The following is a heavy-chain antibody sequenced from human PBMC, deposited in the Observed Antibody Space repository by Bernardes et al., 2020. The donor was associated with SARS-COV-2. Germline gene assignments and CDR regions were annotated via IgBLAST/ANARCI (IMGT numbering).Heavy chain of an antibody. CDR2: ISHDGRNK. CDR3: ARGDDYADRNVPFPFEY. Sequence: GGSLRLSCAASGFTFSRFSMNWVRQAPGKGLEWVAFISHDGRNKLYADSVRGRFTISRDNFKSTLDVEMNSLRAEDTAVYYCARGDDYADRNVPFPFEYWGRGTLVTVSS. J-gene: IGHJ4*02. D-gene: IGHD4-17*01. V-gene: IGHV3-30*04. CDR1: GFTFSRFS.